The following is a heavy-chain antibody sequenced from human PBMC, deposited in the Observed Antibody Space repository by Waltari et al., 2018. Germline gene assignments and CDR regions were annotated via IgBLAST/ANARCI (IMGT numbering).Heavy chain of an antibody. D-gene: IGHD3-10*01. CDR2: TWNDGSQK. V-gene: IGHV3-33*01. J-gene: IGHJ4*02. CDR3: ARDQSAGRYYPDH. CDR1: GFTFSSYG. Sequence: QVQLVESGGGVVQPGRSLRLSCAASGFTFSSYGMHWVRQAPGKGLEWVAVTWNDGSQKYDADSVRGRFTISKDNSKNTLYLQMNSLTADDTAVYYCARDQSAGRYYPDHWGQGTPVTVSS.